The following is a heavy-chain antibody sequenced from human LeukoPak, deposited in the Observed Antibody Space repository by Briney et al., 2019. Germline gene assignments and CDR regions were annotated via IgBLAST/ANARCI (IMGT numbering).Heavy chain of an antibody. Sequence: SETLSLTCAVYGGSFSGYYWSWIRQPPGKGLEWIGEINHSGSTNYNPSLKSRVTISVDTSKNQFSLKLSSVTAADTAVYYCARVIWGSSNRRGYWFDPGGQGTLVTVSS. CDR1: GGSFSGYY. J-gene: IGHJ5*02. CDR2: INHSGST. CDR3: ARVIWGSSNRRGYWFDP. V-gene: IGHV4-34*01. D-gene: IGHD3-16*01.